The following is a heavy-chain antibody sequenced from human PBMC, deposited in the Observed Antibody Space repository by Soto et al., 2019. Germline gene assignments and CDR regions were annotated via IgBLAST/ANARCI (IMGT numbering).Heavy chain of an antibody. CDR1: GYTFATYA. CDR2: LNADNGNT. CDR3: ASARYPGGPFAY. V-gene: IGHV1-3*01. J-gene: IGHJ4*02. D-gene: IGHD1-1*01. Sequence: QVQLVQSGAEVKKPGASVKVSCKASGYTFATYAMHWVRQAPGQRLEWMGWLNADNGNTKYSQMLQGRVTITRDTSARTAYVELSSLRSEDTAVYYCASARYPGGPFAYWGQGTLVTVSS.